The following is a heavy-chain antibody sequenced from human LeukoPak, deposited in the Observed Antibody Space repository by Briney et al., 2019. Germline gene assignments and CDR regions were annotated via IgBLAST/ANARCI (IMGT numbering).Heavy chain of an antibody. CDR2: INPSGGST. J-gene: IGHJ6*02. Sequence: GASVKVSCKASGYTFTSYDINWVRQATGQGLEWMGIINPSGGSTSYAQKFQGRVTMTRDTSTSTVYMELSSLRSEDTAVYYCAWSRPTNYYYYYGMDVWGQGTTVTVSS. CDR3: AWSRPTNYYYYYGMDV. CDR1: GYTFTSYD. D-gene: IGHD4-11*01. V-gene: IGHV1-46*01.